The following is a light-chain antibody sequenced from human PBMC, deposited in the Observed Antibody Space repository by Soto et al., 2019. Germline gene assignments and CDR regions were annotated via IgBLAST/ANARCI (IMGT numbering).Light chain of an antibody. J-gene: IGKJ4*01. V-gene: IGKV3-20*01. Sequence: ETVLTQSPGTLSLSPGERATLSCRASQMVNNDYLAWYQQRPGLAPRLLIFGASGRATGIPDRFSGSGSGTDFTLTISRLEPEDFAIYYCQQYGTSPLTFGGGTKADIK. CDR1: QMVNNDY. CDR3: QQYGTSPLT. CDR2: GAS.